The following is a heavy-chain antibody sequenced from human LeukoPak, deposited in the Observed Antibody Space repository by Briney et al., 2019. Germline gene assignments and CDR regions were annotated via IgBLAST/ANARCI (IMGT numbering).Heavy chain of an antibody. D-gene: IGHD3-9*01. V-gene: IGHV1-8*01. CDR2: MNPNTWNT. Sequence: AASVKVSCKASGYTFTSYDLSWLRQALGQGLEWMGWMNPNTWNTGYAQKFQGRVTMTRSTSISTAYLELRSLRYEDTAVYYCVRVNIETGYIHWGQEPWSPSPQ. CDR3: VRVNIETGYIH. CDR1: GYTFTSYD. J-gene: IGHJ4*01.